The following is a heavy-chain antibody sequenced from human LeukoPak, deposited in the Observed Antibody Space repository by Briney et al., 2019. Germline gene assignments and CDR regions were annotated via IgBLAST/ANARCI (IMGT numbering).Heavy chain of an antibody. CDR2: ISSSGGST. Sequence: GESLRLSCAASGFTFSSYAMSWVRQAPGKGLEGVSGISSSGGSTYYADSVKGRFTISRDNSKNTLFLQMNSLRAEDTAVYYCAKFGSGWYYGASDIWGQGTMVTISS. CDR1: GFTFSSYA. D-gene: IGHD6-19*01. J-gene: IGHJ3*02. CDR3: AKFGSGWYYGASDI. V-gene: IGHV3-23*01.